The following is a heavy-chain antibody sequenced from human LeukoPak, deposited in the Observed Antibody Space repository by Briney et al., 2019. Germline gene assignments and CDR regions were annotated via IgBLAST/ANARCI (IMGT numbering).Heavy chain of an antibody. J-gene: IGHJ4*02. D-gene: IGHD4-23*01. CDR1: GFTFSSYA. Sequence: HAGGSLRLSCAASGFTFSSYAMSWVRQASGKGLEWVSSASGSGGSTYYADSVKGRFTISRDNSKNTLYLQMNSLRAEDTAVYYCAKDLGSVVTPPSLDYWGQGTLVTVSS. V-gene: IGHV3-23*01. CDR3: AKDLGSVVTPPSLDY. CDR2: ASGSGGST.